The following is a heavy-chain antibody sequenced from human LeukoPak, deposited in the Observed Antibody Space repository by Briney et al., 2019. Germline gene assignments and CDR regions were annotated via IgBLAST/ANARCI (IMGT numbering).Heavy chain of an antibody. CDR1: GFTFDDYA. Sequence: QPGGSLRLSCAASGFTFDDYAMHWVRQTPGKGLECVSLISEDGGDTWYADSVKGRFTISRDNSKNSLYLQMNSLRAEDTAFYYCAKDKTRGPGDYWGQGTLVXVS. CDR2: ISEDGGDT. V-gene: IGHV3-43*02. CDR3: AKDKTRGPGDY. J-gene: IGHJ4*02. D-gene: IGHD1-14*01.